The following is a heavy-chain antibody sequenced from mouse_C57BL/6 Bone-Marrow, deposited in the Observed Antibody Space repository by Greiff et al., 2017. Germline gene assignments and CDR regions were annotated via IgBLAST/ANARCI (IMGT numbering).Heavy chain of an antibody. D-gene: IGHD1-1*01. CDR3: THYGSSPAWFAY. V-gene: IGHV14-4*01. J-gene: IGHJ3*01. CDR2: IDPENGDT. Sequence: VQLQQSGAELVRPGASVKLSCTASGFNIKDDYMHWVKQRPEQGLEWIGWIDPENGDTEYASKFQGKATITADTSSNTAYLQLSSLTSEDTAVYYCTHYGSSPAWFAYWGQGTLVTVSA. CDR1: GFNIKDDY.